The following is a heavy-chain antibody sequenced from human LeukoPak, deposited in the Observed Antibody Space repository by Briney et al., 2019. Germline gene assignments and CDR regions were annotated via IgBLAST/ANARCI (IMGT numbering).Heavy chain of an antibody. V-gene: IGHV3-23*01. CDR3: ARDMRLST. CDR1: GFTLSGSA. CDR2: ISYSGANS. Sequence: PGGSLRLSCAASGFTLSGSAMSWVRQAPGEGLEWVSLISYSGANSYYTDSVRGRFTISRDNSKDTLFLQMNSLRAEDTAIYYCARDMRLSTWGPGTMVTVSS. J-gene: IGHJ3*01. D-gene: IGHD3-16*02.